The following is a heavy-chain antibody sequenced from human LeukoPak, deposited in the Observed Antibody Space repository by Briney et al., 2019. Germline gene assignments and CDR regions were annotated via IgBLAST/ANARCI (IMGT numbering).Heavy chain of an antibody. D-gene: IGHD6-13*01. CDR3: AKSSSSWEPFDY. V-gene: IGHV3-53*05. Sequence: PGGSLRLSCAASGFTVSSNYMSWVRQAPGKGLEWVSVIYSGGSTYYADSVKGRFTISRDNAKNSLYLQMNSLRAEDTALYYCAKSSSSWEPFDYWGQGTLVTVSS. CDR2: IYSGGST. CDR1: GFTVSSNY. J-gene: IGHJ4*02.